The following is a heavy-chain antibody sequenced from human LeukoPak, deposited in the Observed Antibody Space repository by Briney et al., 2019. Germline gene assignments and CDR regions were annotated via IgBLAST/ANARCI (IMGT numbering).Heavy chain of an antibody. J-gene: IGHJ6*04. CDR3: ARVSSHYYYGMDV. V-gene: IGHV4-34*01. CDR1: SGSFSGYY. D-gene: IGHD6-13*01. Sequence: SETLSLTCAVYSGSFSGYYWSWIRQPPGKGLEWIGEINHSGSTNYNPSLKSRVTISVDTSKNQFSLKLSSVTAADTAVYYCARVSSHYYYGMDVWGKGTTVTVSS. CDR2: INHSGST.